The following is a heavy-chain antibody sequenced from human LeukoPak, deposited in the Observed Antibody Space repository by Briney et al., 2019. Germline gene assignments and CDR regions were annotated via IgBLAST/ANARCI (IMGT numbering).Heavy chain of an antibody. CDR3: ARDMGYGGYAAYFDY. CDR2: ISRSGSTI. Sequence: PGGSLRLSCAASGFTFNNYEMNWVRQAPGKGLEWVSYISRSGSTIYYADSVKGRFTISRDNAKNSLYLQMNSLRAEDTAVYYCARDMGYGGYAAYFDYWGQGTLVTVSS. V-gene: IGHV3-48*03. D-gene: IGHD4-17*01. J-gene: IGHJ4*02. CDR1: GFTFNNYE.